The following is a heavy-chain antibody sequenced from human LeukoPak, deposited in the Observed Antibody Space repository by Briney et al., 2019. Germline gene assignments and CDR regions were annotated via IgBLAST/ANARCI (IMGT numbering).Heavy chain of an antibody. CDR1: GLTFNTYS. J-gene: IGHJ4*02. CDR2: ISTSSSII. Sequence: GGSLRLSCAAPGLTFNTYSMTWVRQAPGKGREWLAYISTSSSIIDYADSVKGRFTISRDNAKNSLYLQMKSLRAEDTAVYYCAREADLYSGWFGYWGQGTPVSVSS. D-gene: IGHD6-19*01. CDR3: AREADLYSGWFGY. V-gene: IGHV3-48*01.